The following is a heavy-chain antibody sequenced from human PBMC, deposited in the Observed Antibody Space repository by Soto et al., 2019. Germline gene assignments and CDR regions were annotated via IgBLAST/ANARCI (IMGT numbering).Heavy chain of an antibody. CDR2: IIPIFGTA. J-gene: IGHJ5*02. Sequence: SVKVSCKASGGTFSSYAISWVRQAPGQGLEWMGGIIPIFGTANYAQKFQGRVTITADESTSTAYMELSSLRSEDTAVYYCAGGFHYCSSTSCYPLRWFDPWGQGTLVTV. CDR3: AGGFHYCSSTSCYPLRWFDP. V-gene: IGHV1-69*13. CDR1: GGTFSSYA. D-gene: IGHD2-2*01.